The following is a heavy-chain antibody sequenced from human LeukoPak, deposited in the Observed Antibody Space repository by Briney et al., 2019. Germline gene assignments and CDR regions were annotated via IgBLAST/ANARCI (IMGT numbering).Heavy chain of an antibody. J-gene: IGHJ2*01. CDR1: GYSISSGYY. CDR3: ARDRSGWYRWYFDL. V-gene: IGHV4-38-2*02. Sequence: SETLSLTCAVSGYSISSGYYWGWIRQPPGKGLEWIGSIYHSGSTYYNPSLKSRVTISVDTSKNQFSLKLSSVTAADTAVYYCARDRSGWYRWYFDLWGRGTLATVSS. D-gene: IGHD6-19*01. CDR2: IYHSGST.